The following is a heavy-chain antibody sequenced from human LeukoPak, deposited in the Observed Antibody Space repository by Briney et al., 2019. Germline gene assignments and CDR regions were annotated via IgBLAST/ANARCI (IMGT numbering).Heavy chain of an antibody. CDR2: ISWNSGSI. Sequence: GGSLRLSCAASGFTFDDYAMQWVRQAPGKGLEWVSGISWNSGSIGYADSVKGRFTISRDNAKNSLYLQMNSLRAEDTALYYCAKDFDSSGYYAFDIWGQGTMVTASS. V-gene: IGHV3-9*01. CDR1: GFTFDDYA. D-gene: IGHD3-22*01. CDR3: AKDFDSSGYYAFDI. J-gene: IGHJ3*02.